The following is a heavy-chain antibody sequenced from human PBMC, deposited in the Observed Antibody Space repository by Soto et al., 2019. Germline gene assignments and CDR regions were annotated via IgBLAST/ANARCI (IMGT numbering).Heavy chain of an antibody. V-gene: IGHV4-61*01. D-gene: IGHD3-3*01. CDR2: MYYSGRT. CDR1: GGSVSSGSYN. Sequence: SETLSLTCTVSGGSVSSGSYNWGWIRQHPGKGLEWIGFMYYSGRTNYTPSLKSRVTMSIDTDRIQFTLKLRSVTAAYTAVYYSARVSYDFWSGDYYTYYFDYWGQGALVTVSS. J-gene: IGHJ4*02. CDR3: ARVSYDFWSGDYYTYYFDY.